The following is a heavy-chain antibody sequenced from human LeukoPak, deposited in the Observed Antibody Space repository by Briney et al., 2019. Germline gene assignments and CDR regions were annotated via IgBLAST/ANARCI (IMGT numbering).Heavy chain of an antibody. CDR1: GGSISSYY. CDR2: IYYSGST. J-gene: IGHJ3*02. Sequence: SETLSLTCTVSGGSISSYYWSLIRQPPGKGLECIGYIYYSGSTNYNPSLKSRVTISVDTSKNQFSLKLSSVTAADTAVYYCARRLTIFGVPDAFDIWGQGTMVTVSS. V-gene: IGHV4-59*08. CDR3: ARRLTIFGVPDAFDI. D-gene: IGHD3-3*01.